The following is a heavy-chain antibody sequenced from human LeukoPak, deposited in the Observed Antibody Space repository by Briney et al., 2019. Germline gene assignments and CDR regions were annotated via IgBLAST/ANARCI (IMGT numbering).Heavy chain of an antibody. V-gene: IGHV3-23*01. J-gene: IGHJ4*02. D-gene: IGHD6-13*01. CDR3: AKDRVYSSPSGADY. Sequence: GESLRLSCAASGFTFSNAWMGWVRQAPGKGLEWVSAISGSGGSTYYADSVKGRFTISRDNSKNTLYLQMNSLRAEDTAVYYCAKDRVYSSPSGADYWGQGTLVTVSS. CDR2: ISGSGGST. CDR1: GFTFSNAW.